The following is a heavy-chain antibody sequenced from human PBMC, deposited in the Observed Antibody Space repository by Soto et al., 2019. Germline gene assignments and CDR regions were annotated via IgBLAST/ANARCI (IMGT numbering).Heavy chain of an antibody. CDR3: AKEPAGYYYDSSGYPFDY. CDR2: ISGSGGST. V-gene: IGHV3-23*01. Sequence: GGSLRLSCAASGFTFSSYAMSWVRQAPGKGLEWVSAISGSGGSTYYADSVKGRFTISRDNSKNTLYLQMNSLRAEDTAVYYCAKEPAGYYYDSSGYPFDYWGQGTLVTAPQ. CDR1: GFTFSSYA. J-gene: IGHJ4*02. D-gene: IGHD3-22*01.